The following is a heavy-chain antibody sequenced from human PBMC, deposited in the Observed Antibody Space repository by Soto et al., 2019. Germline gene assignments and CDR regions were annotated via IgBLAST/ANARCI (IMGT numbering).Heavy chain of an antibody. CDR2: ISYDGGNK. CDR1: GFTFRTFG. CDR3: AKDKDWSGVYGMDV. Sequence: QVQLVESVGGVVQPGKSLRLSCTASGFTFRTFGMHWVRQAPGKGPEWVAVISYDGGNKYYADSVKGRFTISRDNSKNTLFLQMNSLRPDDTAVYHCAKDKDWSGVYGMDVWGQGTTVTVSS. V-gene: IGHV3-30*18. J-gene: IGHJ6*02. D-gene: IGHD3-3*01.